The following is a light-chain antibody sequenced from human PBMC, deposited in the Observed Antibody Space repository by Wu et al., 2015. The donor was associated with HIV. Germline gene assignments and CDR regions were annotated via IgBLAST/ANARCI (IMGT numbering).Light chain of an antibody. J-gene: IGKJ4*01. CDR1: QSVSSSY. CDR2: GAS. V-gene: IGKV3-20*01. CDR3: QQYGSSPFT. Sequence: VMTQSPATLSVSPGERATLSCRASQSVSSSYLAWYQQKPGQAPRLLIYGASSRATGIPDRFSGSGSGTDFTLTISRLEPEDFAVYYCQQYGSSPFTFGGGTKVEIK.